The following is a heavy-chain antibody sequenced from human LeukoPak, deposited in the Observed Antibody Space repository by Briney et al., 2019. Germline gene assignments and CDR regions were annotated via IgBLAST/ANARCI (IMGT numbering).Heavy chain of an antibody. J-gene: IGHJ5*02. CDR1: GFTFSSYG. D-gene: IGHD2-15*01. V-gene: IGHV3-30*02. Sequence: PGGSLRLSCAASGFTFSSYGMHWVRQAPGKGLEWVAFIRYDGSNKYYADSVKGRFTISRDNSKNTLYLQMNSLRAEDTAVYYCAKARGYCSGGSCYGFWFDPWGQGTLVTVSS. CDR2: IRYDGSNK. CDR3: AKARGYCSGGSCYGFWFDP.